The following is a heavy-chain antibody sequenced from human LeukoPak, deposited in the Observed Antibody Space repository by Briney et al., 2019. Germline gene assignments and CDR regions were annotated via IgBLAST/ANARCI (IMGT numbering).Heavy chain of an antibody. CDR2: ISGYNGNT. Sequence: ASVKVSCKASGYTFTSYGISWVRQAPGQGLEWMGWISGYNGNTKYAQKLQGRDTMTTDTSTSTAYMEVRSLRSDDTAVYYCARGLRYGDYSAPLDYWGQGTLVTVSS. CDR3: ARGLRYGDYSAPLDY. CDR1: GYTFTSYG. V-gene: IGHV1-18*01. J-gene: IGHJ4*02. D-gene: IGHD4-17*01.